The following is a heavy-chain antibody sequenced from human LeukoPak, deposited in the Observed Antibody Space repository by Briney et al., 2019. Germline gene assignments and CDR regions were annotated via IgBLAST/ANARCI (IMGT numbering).Heavy chain of an antibody. Sequence: PGGSLRLSCAASAFTFSTYSMNWVRQAPGKGLEWVSSISSSGSFIYYADSVKGRFTISRDNAKNSLYLQMNSLRADDTAVYYCAKLSPYGSGSYSDYWGQGTLVTVSS. CDR2: ISSSGSFI. V-gene: IGHV3-21*01. CDR1: AFTFSTYS. CDR3: AKLSPYGSGSYSDY. D-gene: IGHD3-10*01. J-gene: IGHJ4*02.